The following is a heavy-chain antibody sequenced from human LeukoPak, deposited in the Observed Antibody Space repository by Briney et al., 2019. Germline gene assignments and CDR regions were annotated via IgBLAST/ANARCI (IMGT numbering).Heavy chain of an antibody. J-gene: IGHJ6*03. V-gene: IGHV1-2*02. D-gene: IGHD3-10*01. Sequence: ASVKVSCKASGYTFTGYYMHWVRQAPGQGLEWMGWINPNSGGTNYAQKFQGRVTMTRDTSISTVYMELSSLRSEDTAVYYCARGPRITMIRGGQWYYYMDVWGKGTTVTI. CDR1: GYTFTGYY. CDR2: INPNSGGT. CDR3: ARGPRITMIRGGQWYYYMDV.